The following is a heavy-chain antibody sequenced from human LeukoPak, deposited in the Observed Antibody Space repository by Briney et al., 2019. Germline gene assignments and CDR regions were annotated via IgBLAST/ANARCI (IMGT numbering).Heavy chain of an antibody. V-gene: IGHV3-48*03. CDR3: SRDRATVTTEYFDY. D-gene: IGHD4-17*01. Sequence: GESLRLSCAASGFTFSSYEMNWVRQAPGKGLEWVSYISSSGSTIYYAASVKGRFTISRDNAKNSLYLQMNSLRAEDPAVYYCSRDRATVTTEYFDYWGQGTLVTGSS. CDR2: ISSSGSTI. CDR1: GFTFSSYE. J-gene: IGHJ4*02.